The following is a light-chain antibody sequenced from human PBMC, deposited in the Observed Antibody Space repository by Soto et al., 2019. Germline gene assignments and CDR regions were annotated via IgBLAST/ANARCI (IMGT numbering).Light chain of an antibody. J-gene: IGLJ2*01. V-gene: IGLV2-18*01. CDR2: TVN. CDR1: RSDAGSYDH. CDR3: CFVA. Sequence: QSALIQPPSVSGSPGQSVTISCAGSRSDAGSYDHVSWNQHPPGTVPTPMIYTVNIQPSGVPHRFSGSKSDNSASMNFFGLQAEDEADYWCCFVAFGGGTKLTVL.